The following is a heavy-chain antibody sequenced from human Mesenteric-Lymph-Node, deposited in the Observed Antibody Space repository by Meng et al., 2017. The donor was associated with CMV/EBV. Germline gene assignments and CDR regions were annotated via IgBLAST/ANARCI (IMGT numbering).Heavy chain of an antibody. CDR1: GFTFSNYW. CDR2: SNSDGSST. V-gene: IGHV3-74*01. Sequence: GGSLRLSCAASGFTFSNYWMHWVRQDPGKGLVWVSCSNSDGSSTRYADSVKGRYTISRDNAKNTLYLQMNSLRVEDTAVYYCARDIVPGYYYGLDVWGQGATVTVSS. J-gene: IGHJ6*02. CDR3: ARDIVPGYYYGLDV. D-gene: IGHD2-15*01.